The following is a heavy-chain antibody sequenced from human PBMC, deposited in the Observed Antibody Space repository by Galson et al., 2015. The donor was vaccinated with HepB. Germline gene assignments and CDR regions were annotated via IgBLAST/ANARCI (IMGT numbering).Heavy chain of an antibody. CDR1: GGTVSSYA. CDR3: ALGATLDYYYYMDV. J-gene: IGHJ6*03. CDR2: VTPILDMA. V-gene: IGHV1-69*04. D-gene: IGHD2-15*01. Sequence: SVKVSCKASGGTVSSYALNWVRQAPGQGLEWMGRVTPILDMANYAQKFQGRVTITADKSASTTYMELSSLRSEDTAVYYCALGATLDYYYYMDVWGKGTTVTVSS.